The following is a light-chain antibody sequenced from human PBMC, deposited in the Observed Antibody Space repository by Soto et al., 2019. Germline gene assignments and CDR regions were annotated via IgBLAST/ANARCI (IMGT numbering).Light chain of an antibody. CDR1: QSVSSSY. CDR2: SAS. J-gene: IGKJ1*01. CDR3: QQYGTSPWT. V-gene: IGKV3-20*01. Sequence: EIVLTQSPGTLSFSPGERSTLSFSASQSVSSSYLAWYQQKPGQAPRLLIYSASSRATGIPDRFSASGSGTDFTLTISRLEPEDLAVYYCQQYGTSPWTFGQGTKVDI.